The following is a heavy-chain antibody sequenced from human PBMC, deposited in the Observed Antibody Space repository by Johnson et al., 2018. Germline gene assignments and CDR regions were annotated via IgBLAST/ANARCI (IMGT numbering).Heavy chain of an antibody. Sequence: QVQLQESGPGLVKPSDTLSLMCTVSGGSISSYYYHWIRQSPGKGLEWIGYMYHSGGTNYNPSLNGRVTISLDTSKNQFSLKPSSVTAADTAVYYCAIGRGTGSYSQAYLDHWGQGTLVTVSS. CDR1: GGSISSYY. V-gene: IGHV4-59*01. D-gene: IGHD3-3*02. CDR2: MYHSGGT. CDR3: AIGRGTGSYSQAYLDH. J-gene: IGHJ1*01.